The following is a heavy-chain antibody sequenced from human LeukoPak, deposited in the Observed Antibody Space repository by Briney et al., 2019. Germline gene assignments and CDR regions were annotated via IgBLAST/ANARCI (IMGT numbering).Heavy chain of an antibody. CDR3: AREVGYYYFDY. Sequence: GGSLRLSCAASGFTFSSYWMSWVRQAPGKGLEWVAHINQDGSEKYYVDSVKGRFTISRDNAKNSLYLQMNSLRAEDTAVYYCAREVGYYYFDYWGQGTLVTVSS. D-gene: IGHD1-26*01. V-gene: IGHV3-7*01. CDR1: GFTFSSYW. CDR2: INQDGSEK. J-gene: IGHJ4*02.